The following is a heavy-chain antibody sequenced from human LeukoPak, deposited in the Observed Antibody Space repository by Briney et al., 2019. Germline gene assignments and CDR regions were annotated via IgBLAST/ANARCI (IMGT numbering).Heavy chain of an antibody. Sequence: GSLRLSCAASGFTFSSYSMNWIRQPPGKGLEWIGEINHSGSTNYNPSLKSRVTISVDTSKNQFSLKLSSVTAADTAVYYCARGRRGFLEWLPFDYWGQGTLVTVSS. D-gene: IGHD3-3*01. CDR3: ARGRRGFLEWLPFDY. J-gene: IGHJ4*02. V-gene: IGHV4-34*01. CDR2: INHSGST. CDR1: GFTFSSYS.